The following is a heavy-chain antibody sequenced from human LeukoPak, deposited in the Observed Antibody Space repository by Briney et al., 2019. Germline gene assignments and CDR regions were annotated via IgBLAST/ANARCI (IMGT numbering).Heavy chain of an antibody. Sequence: SETLSLTCSVSGGSSSSHYWSWLRHPPGKGRKWIGYIYYSGSTSYNPSLKSRVTISIDTSKNQFSLKLSSVTAADTAIFYCARGLGVVAGRIYDAFDIWGPGTMVSVSS. D-gene: IGHD6-19*01. CDR2: IYYSGST. V-gene: IGHV4-59*11. CDR3: ARGLGVVAGRIYDAFDI. J-gene: IGHJ3*02. CDR1: GGSSSSHY.